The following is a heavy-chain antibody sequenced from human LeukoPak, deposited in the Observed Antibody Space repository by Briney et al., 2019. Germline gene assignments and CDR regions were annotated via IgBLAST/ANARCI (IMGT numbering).Heavy chain of an antibody. CDR2: IYSSGST. CDR1: GASISSYY. CDR3: ARKSVVAATGTDWYFDL. D-gene: IGHD2-15*01. V-gene: IGHV4-4*07. J-gene: IGHJ2*01. Sequence: PSETLSLTCTVSGASISSYYWSWIRQPAGKGLEWIGRIYSSGSTNYSPSLKSRVTMSVDTSKNQFSLQLNSVTAADTAVYYCARKSVVAATGTDWYFDLWGRGTLVTVSS.